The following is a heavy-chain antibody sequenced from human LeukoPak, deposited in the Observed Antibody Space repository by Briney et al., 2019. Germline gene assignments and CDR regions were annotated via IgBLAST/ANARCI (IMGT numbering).Heavy chain of an antibody. CDR2: SYYSGST. Sequence: SATLSLTCTFCVGSISTYKCSWSRPPPGKRVECIGYSYYSGSTDYTLSLKSRVTILVDTSKNQFSLKLSSVTAADTAVYYCARGPKIYDRSWQHIGFDYWGQGTLVTVSS. CDR1: VGSISTYK. J-gene: IGHJ4*02. CDR3: ARGPKIYDRSWQHIGFDY. D-gene: IGHD6-13*01. V-gene: IGHV4-59*07.